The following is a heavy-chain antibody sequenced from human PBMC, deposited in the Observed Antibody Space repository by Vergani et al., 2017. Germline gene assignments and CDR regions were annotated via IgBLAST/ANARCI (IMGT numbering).Heavy chain of an antibody. Sequence: QLQLQESGPGLVKPSETLSLTCTVSGGSISSYYWSWIRQPPGKGLEWIGYIYYSGSTNYNPSLKSRVTISVDTSKNQFSLKLSSVTAADTAVYYCARRVMGAFDIWGQGTMVTVSS. V-gene: IGHV4-59*08. D-gene: IGHD3-16*01. J-gene: IGHJ3*02. CDR1: GGSISSYY. CDR2: IYYSGST. CDR3: ARRVMGAFDI.